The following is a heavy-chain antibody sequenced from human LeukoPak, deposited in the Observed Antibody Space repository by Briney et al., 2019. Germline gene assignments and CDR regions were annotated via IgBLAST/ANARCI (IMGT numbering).Heavy chain of an antibody. V-gene: IGHV4-39*07. CDR2: VHYSGGS. Sequence: SETLSLTCTVSGGSISSSTYYWGWIRQSPGKGLEWIGSVHYSGGSYYSPSLKSRVTISVDTSKNQFSLKLSSVTAADTAVYYCAREGLEIVVVVAATDGWFDPWGQGTLVTVSS. CDR3: AREGLEIVVVVAATDGWFDP. CDR1: GGSISSSTYY. J-gene: IGHJ5*02. D-gene: IGHD2-15*01.